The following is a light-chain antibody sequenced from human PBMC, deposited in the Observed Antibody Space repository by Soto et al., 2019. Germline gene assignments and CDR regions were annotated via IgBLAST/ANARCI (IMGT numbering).Light chain of an antibody. CDR2: EVI. V-gene: IGLV2-14*01. J-gene: IGLJ1*01. CDR3: FSYTSSTMYV. Sequence: QSALTQPASVSGSPGQSITISCTGSSSDIGGYKYVSWYQHHPGKAPQLIIFEVINRPSGVSNRFSGSKSGNTASLTIFGRQAEDEADYYCFSYTSSTMYVFGTGTKLTVL. CDR1: SSDIGGYKY.